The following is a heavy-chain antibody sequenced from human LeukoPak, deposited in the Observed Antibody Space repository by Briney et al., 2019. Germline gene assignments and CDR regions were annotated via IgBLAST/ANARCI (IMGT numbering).Heavy chain of an antibody. CDR2: INPDGSTR. D-gene: IGHD1-7*01. Sequence: GGSLRLSCVTSGFTFSTSWMSWVRQAPGKGLEWVASINPDGSTRHHVDSVKGRFTISRDNAKKSLSLQMGALRAEDTAVYFCAKLLGTATRHDYWGLGTLVIVSS. CDR3: AKLLGTATRHDY. V-gene: IGHV3-7*01. CDR1: GFTFSTSW. J-gene: IGHJ4*02.